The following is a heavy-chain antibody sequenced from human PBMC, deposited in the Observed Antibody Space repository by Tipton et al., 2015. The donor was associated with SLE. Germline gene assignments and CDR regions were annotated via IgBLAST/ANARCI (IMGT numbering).Heavy chain of an antibody. CDR2: IYYSGST. CDR3: ARDHDRANGY. V-gene: IGHV4-59*01. J-gene: IGHJ4*02. D-gene: IGHD3-22*01. Sequence: LRLSCTVSGGSISSYYWSWIRQPPGKGLEWIGYIYYSGSTNYNPSLKSRVTISVDTSKNQFSLKLSSVTAADTAAYYCARDHDRANGYWGQGTLVTVSS. CDR1: GGSISSYY.